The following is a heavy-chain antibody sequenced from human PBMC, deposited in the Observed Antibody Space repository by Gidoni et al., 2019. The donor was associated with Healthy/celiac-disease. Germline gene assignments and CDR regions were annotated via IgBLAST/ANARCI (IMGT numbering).Heavy chain of an antibody. CDR1: GFTFSTYS. D-gene: IGHD3-9*01. CDR2: ISSSINYI. V-gene: IGHV3-21*06. J-gene: IGHJ4*02. Sequence: EVQLVESGGGLVKPGGSLRLSCVASGFTFSTYSMTWVRQAPGKGLEWVSSISSSINYIYYADSVKGRFTISRDNAKNSLYLQMNSLRAEDTAVYYCAPNYDVLTGYQYPLYYFDYWGQGTLVTVSS. CDR3: APNYDVLTGYQYPLYYFDY.